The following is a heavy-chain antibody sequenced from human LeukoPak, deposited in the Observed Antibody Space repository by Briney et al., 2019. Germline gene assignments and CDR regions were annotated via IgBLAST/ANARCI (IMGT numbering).Heavy chain of an antibody. J-gene: IGHJ4*02. D-gene: IGHD2/OR15-2a*01. CDR3: AKAQGTTYYFDY. CDR1: GFTFSSYA. Sequence: PGGSLRLSCAASGFTFSSYAMRWVRQAPGKGLEWVSTISGSGGITDYADPVKGRLTISRDNSKNTLYLQMNSLRGEDTAVYYCAKAQGTTYYFDYWGQGTLVTVSS. CDR2: ISGSGGIT. V-gene: IGHV3-23*01.